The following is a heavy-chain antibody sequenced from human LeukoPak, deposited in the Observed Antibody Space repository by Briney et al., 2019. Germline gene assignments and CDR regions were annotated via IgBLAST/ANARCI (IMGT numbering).Heavy chain of an antibody. CDR3: ARASLIVVVVAAKEGWFDP. CDR2: IYYSGST. CDR1: GGSISSSSYY. J-gene: IGHJ5*02. V-gene: IGHV4-61*05. D-gene: IGHD2-15*01. Sequence: KTSETLSLTCTVSGGSISSSSYYWGWIRQPPGKGLEWIGHIYYSGSTNYNPSLKSPVTISLDTSGNQFSLKLSSVTAADTAVYYCARASLIVVVVAAKEGWFDPWGQGTLVTVSS.